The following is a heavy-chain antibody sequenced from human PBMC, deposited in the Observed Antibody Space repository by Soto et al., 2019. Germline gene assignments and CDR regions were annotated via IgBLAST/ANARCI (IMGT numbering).Heavy chain of an antibody. J-gene: IGHJ4*02. Sequence: GGSLRLSCAASGFTFSSYAMSWVRQAPGKGLEWVSAISGSGGSTYYADSVKGRFTISRDNSKNTLYLQMNSLRAEDTAVYYCAKDARSYYDSSGYYLVWGQGTLVTVSS. CDR1: GFTFSSYA. CDR3: AKDARSYYDSSGYYLV. D-gene: IGHD3-22*01. CDR2: ISGSGGST. V-gene: IGHV3-23*01.